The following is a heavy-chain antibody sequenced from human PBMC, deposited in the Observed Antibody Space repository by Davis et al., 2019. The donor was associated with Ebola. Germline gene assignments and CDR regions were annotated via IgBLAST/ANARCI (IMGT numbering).Heavy chain of an antibody. V-gene: IGHV4-39*01. CDR2: IYYTGNT. Sequence: MPSETLSLTCIVSGDSISNYNFYWACIRQTPGKKLEWIGSIYYTGNTNYNPSLKSRVTISTDTSRNNFSLRLRSVTAADTAVYFCARRDNDYGGDSIWFDLWGQGILVTVPS. D-gene: IGHD4-23*01. CDR1: GDSISNYNFY. CDR3: ARRDNDYGGDSIWFDL. J-gene: IGHJ5*02.